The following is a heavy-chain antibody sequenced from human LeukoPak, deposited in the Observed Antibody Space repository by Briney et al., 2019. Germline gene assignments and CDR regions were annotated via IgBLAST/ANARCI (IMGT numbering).Heavy chain of an antibody. CDR2: ISYDGSNK. D-gene: IGHD6-13*01. J-gene: IGHJ4*02. V-gene: IGHV3-30-3*01. CDR3: ARAPQRAAAGTRVHFDY. Sequence: PGGSLRFSCAASGFTFSSYAMHWVRQAPGKGLEWVAVISYDGSNKYYADSVKGRFTISRDNSKNTLYLQMNSLRAEDTAVYYCARAPQRAAAGTRVHFDYWGQGTLVTVSS. CDR1: GFTFSSYA.